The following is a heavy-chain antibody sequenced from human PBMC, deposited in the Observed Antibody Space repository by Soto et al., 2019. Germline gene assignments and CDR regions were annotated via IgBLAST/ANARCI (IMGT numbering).Heavy chain of an antibody. J-gene: IGHJ3*02. V-gene: IGHV3-23*01. CDR1: GFTFSSYA. CDR3: AKPILFLGPAARTYDFWSGYSTAYDAFDI. D-gene: IGHD3-3*01. Sequence: GGSLRLSCAASGFTFSSYAMSWVRQAPGKGLEWVSAISGSGGSTYYADSVKGRFTISRDNSKNTLYLQMNSLRAEDTALYYCAKPILFLGPAARTYDFWSGYSTAYDAFDIWGQGTMVTVSS. CDR2: ISGSGGST.